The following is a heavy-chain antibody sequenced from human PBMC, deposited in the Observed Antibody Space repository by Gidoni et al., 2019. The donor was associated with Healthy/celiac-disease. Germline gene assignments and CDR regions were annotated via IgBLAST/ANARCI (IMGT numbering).Heavy chain of an antibody. V-gene: IGHV1-2*04. D-gene: IGHD3-10*01. CDR3: ARVRGSGSPDFDY. CDR1: GYTFTGYY. Sequence: QAQLVQSGAEVKKPGASVTVSCKPSGYTFTGYYMPWVRQAPGQGLEWMGWINPNSGGTNYAQKFQGWVTMTRDTSISTAYMELSRLRSDDTAVYYCARVRGSGSPDFDYWGQGTLVTVSS. J-gene: IGHJ4*02. CDR2: INPNSGGT.